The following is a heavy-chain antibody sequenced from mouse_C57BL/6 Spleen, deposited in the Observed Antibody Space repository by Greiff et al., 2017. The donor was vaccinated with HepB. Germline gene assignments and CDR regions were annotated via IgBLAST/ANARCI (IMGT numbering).Heavy chain of an antibody. CDR3: ARDNYGNPFDY. J-gene: IGHJ2*01. V-gene: IGHV3-6*01. CDR1: GYSITSGYY. D-gene: IGHD2-1*01. Sequence: EVQRVESGPGLVKPSQSLSLTCSVTGYSITSGYYWNWIRQFPGNKLEWMGYISYDGSNNYNPSLKNRISITRDTSKNQFFLKLNSVTTEDTATYYCARDNYGNPFDYWGQGTTLTVSS. CDR2: ISYDGSN.